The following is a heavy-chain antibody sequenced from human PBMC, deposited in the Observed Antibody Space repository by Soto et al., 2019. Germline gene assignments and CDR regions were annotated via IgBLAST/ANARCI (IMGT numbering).Heavy chain of an antibody. D-gene: IGHD3-22*01. Sequence: SVKVSCKASGYTFTYYHVHWVRQAPGQGLEWMGGIIPIFGTANYAQKFQGRVTITADESTSTAYMELSSLRSEDTAVYYCARGPPRPSSAPNYWGQGTLVTVSS. J-gene: IGHJ4*02. V-gene: IGHV1-69*13. CDR3: ARGPPRPSSAPNY. CDR1: GYTFTYYH. CDR2: IIPIFGTA.